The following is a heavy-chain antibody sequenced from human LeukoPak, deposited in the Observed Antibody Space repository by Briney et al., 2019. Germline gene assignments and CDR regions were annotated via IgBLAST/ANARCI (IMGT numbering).Heavy chain of an antibody. CDR3: ARDVGWFGDVGWFDP. CDR2: IYTNGST. CDR1: GGSISSGSYY. V-gene: IGHV4-61*02. Sequence: SQTLSLTCTVSGGSISSGSYYWSWIRQPAGKGLEWIGRIYTNGSTNYNPSLKSRVTISVDTSKNQFSLKLSSVTAADTAVYYCARDVGWFGDVGWFDPWGQGTLVTVSS. J-gene: IGHJ5*02. D-gene: IGHD3-10*01.